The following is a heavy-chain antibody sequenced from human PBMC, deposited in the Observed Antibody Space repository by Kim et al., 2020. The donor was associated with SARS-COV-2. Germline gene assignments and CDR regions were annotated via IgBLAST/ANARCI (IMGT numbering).Heavy chain of an antibody. CDR2: IYTSGST. CDR3: ARARPFGELPDYYYYGMDV. J-gene: IGHJ6*02. Sequence: SETLSLTCTVSGGSISSGSYYWSWIRQPAGKGLEWIGRIYTSGSTNYNPSLKSRVTISVDTSKNQFSLKLSSVTAADTAVYYCARARPFGELPDYYYYGMDVWGQGTTVTVSS. V-gene: IGHV4-61*02. CDR1: GGSISSGSYY. D-gene: IGHD3-10*01.